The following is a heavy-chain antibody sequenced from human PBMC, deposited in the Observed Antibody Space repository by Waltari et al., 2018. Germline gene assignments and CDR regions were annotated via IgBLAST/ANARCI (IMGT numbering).Heavy chain of an antibody. CDR3: VGWNDPINS. CDR2: IGPDGSDK. D-gene: IGHD1-1*01. V-gene: IGHV3-7*01. CDR1: GFTMSRFW. Sequence: EAQLVQSGGGLVQPGGSLTLSCAASGFTMSRFWMTWICQAPGQGLQWVAHIGPDGSDKYYVDSVKGRFTISRDNAENSLLLQMSSLRVEDTALYYCVGWNDPINSWGQGTLVAVSS. J-gene: IGHJ4*02.